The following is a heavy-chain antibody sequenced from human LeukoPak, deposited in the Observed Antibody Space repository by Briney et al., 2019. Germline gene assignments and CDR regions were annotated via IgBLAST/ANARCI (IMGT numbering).Heavy chain of an antibody. CDR3: ARGDDYKSTLFDY. Sequence: AETLSLTCTVSGASISRYFWNWIRQPPGKELEWIGYISSGGSPNYNPSLKSRVTISIDTSKNQYSLKLTSATAADTAVYYCARGDDYKSTLFDYWGQGTLVTVSS. CDR1: GASISRYF. V-gene: IGHV4-59*01. J-gene: IGHJ4*02. CDR2: ISSGGSP. D-gene: IGHD5-12*01.